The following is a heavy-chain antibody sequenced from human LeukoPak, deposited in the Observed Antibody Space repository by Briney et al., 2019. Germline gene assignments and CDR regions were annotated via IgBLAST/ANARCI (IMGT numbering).Heavy chain of an antibody. V-gene: IGHV4-61*09. D-gene: IGHD2-2*01. Sequence: PSETLSLTCTVSGASISSGRYYWSWIRQPAGKGREWIGHIYTSGNTNYNPSLKSRVTISVDTSKNQFSLKLSSVTAADTAVYYCARDAKYQLPTYWGQGTLVSVSS. CDR1: GASISSGRYY. CDR2: IYTSGNT. CDR3: ARDAKYQLPTY. J-gene: IGHJ4*02.